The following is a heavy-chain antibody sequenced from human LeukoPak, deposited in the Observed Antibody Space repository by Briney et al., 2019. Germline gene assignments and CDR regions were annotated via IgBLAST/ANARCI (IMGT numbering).Heavy chain of an antibody. Sequence: PSETLSLTCAVYGGSFSGYYWSWIRQPPGKGLEWIGEINHSGSTNYNPSLKSRVTISVDTSKNQFSRKLSSVTAADTAVYYCASNPPHSGSYSGWGQGTLVTVSS. CDR3: ASNPPHSGSYSG. D-gene: IGHD1-26*01. J-gene: IGHJ4*02. CDR2: INHSGST. CDR1: GGSFSGYY. V-gene: IGHV4-34*01.